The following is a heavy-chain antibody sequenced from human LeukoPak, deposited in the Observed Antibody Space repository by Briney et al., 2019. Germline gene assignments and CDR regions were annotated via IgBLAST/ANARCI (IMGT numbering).Heavy chain of an antibody. CDR2: FSGSGGTT. V-gene: IGHV3-23*01. CDR3: ANGNRCTSPNCLGYYYFYMDV. CDR1: GFTFSSCG. D-gene: IGHD2-8*01. Sequence: PGGSLRLSCAASGFTFSSCGMHWVRQAPGRGLEWVSGFSGSGGTTYYADSVKGRFTISRDNSKNTLYLQMNSLRAEDTAVYYCANGNRCTSPNCLGYYYFYMDVWGKGTTVTVSS. J-gene: IGHJ6*03.